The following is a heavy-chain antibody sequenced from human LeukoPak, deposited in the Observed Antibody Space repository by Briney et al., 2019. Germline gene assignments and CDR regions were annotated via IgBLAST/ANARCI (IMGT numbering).Heavy chain of an antibody. V-gene: IGHV1-2*02. J-gene: IGHJ4*02. CDR3: ARYSGYDEPFEY. CDR1: GYTFTGYY. Sequence: ASVKVSCKASGYTFTGYYMHWVRHAPRQGLEWMGWINPNSGGTSYAQKFQGRVTMTRDTSVTTAYMELSRPRSDDTAVYYCARYSGYDEPFEYWGQGTLVTVSS. D-gene: IGHD5-12*01. CDR2: INPNSGGT.